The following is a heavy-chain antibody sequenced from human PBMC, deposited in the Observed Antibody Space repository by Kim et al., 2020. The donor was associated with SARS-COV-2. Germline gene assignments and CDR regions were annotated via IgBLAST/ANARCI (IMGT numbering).Heavy chain of an antibody. CDR2: ISYDGSNK. D-gene: IGHD2-2*01. Sequence: GGSLRLSCAASGFTFSSYAMHWVRQAPGKGLEWVAVISYDGSNKYYADSVKGRFTISRDNSKNTLYLQMNSLRAEDTAVYYCARMNVGYCSSTSCYVYDYWGQGTLVTVSS. J-gene: IGHJ4*02. CDR1: GFTFSSYA. CDR3: ARMNVGYCSSTSCYVYDY. V-gene: IGHV3-30-3*01.